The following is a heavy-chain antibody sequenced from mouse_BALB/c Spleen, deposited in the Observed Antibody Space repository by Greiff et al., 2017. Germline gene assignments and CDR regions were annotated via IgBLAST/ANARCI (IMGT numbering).Heavy chain of an antibody. CDR1: GISITTGNYR. CDR2: IYYSGTI. J-gene: IGHJ2*01. D-gene: IGHD2-10*01. CDR3: ARDGTYYGPSRGYFDY. V-gene: IGHV3-5*02. Sequence: EVKLEESGPGLVKPSQTVSLTCTVTGISITTGNYRWSWIRQFPGNKLEWIGYIYYSGTITYNPSLTSRTTITRDTSKNQFFLEMNSLTAEDTATYYCARDGTYYGPSRGYFDYWGQGTTLTVSS.